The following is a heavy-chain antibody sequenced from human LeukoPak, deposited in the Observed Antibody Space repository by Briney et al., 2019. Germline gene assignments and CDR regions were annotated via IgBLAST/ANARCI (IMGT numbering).Heavy chain of an antibody. CDR2: INPNSGGT. Sequence: ASVKVSCKASGYTFTGYYMHWVRQAPGQGLEWMGWINPNSGGTNYAQKFQGWVTMTRDTSISTAYMELSRLRSDDTAVYYCARGSPTVYSSSWFDYWGQGTLVTVSS. J-gene: IGHJ4*02. D-gene: IGHD6-13*01. CDR1: GYTFTGYY. CDR3: ARGSPTVYSSSWFDY. V-gene: IGHV1-2*04.